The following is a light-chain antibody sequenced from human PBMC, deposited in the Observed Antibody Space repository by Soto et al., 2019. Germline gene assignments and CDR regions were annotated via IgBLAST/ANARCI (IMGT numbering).Light chain of an antibody. J-gene: IGKJ1*01. CDR3: QQYNSYSPWT. CDR1: QSISSW. CDR2: DAS. Sequence: DIQMTQSPSTLSASVGDRVTISCRASQSISSWLAWYQQKPGKAPKLLIYDASSLESGVPSRFRGSGVGTEFTLTISRLQPDDFATYYCQQYNSYSPWTFGQGTKVEIK. V-gene: IGKV1-5*01.